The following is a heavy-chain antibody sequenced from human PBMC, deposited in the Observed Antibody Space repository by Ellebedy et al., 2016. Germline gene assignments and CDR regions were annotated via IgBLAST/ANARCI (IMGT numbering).Heavy chain of an antibody. D-gene: IGHD3-22*01. V-gene: IGHV3-64D*06. CDR2: ISSNGGST. J-gene: IGHJ2*01. CDR3: VSRLYYYDSSDWYFDL. CDR1: GFTFSSYA. Sequence: GESLKISXSASGFTFSSYAMHWVRQAPGKGLEYVSAISSNGGSTYYADSVKGRFTISRDNSKNTLYLQMSSLRAEDTAVYYCVSRLYYYDSSDWYFDLWGRGTLVTVSS.